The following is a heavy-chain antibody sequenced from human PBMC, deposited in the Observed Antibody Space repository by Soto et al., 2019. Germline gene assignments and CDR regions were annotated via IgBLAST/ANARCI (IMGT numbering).Heavy chain of an antibody. D-gene: IGHD5-18*01. CDR2: IYYSGTT. CDR3: ARGRGYSYGLDP. Sequence: PSETLSLTCAVSGYSISSSNWWGWIRQPPGKGLEWIGYIYYSGTTSYSPSLKSRVAISLDTSKNQFSLSLSSVTAADTAVYYCARGRGYSYGLDPWGQGTLVTVSS. CDR1: GYSISSSNW. J-gene: IGHJ5*02. V-gene: IGHV4-28*03.